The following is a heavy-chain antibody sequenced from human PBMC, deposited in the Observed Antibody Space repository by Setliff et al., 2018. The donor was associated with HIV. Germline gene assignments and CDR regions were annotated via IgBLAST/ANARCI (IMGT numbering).Heavy chain of an antibody. V-gene: IGHV1-24*01. CDR2: FDPEDGEA. Sequence: GASVKVSCKVSGYTLKELSMHWVRQAPGKGLEWMGGFDPEDGEAIYAQKFQGRVTMTEDTSTDTGYMELSSPTSDDTAVYFCATGAWDHWGQGTLVTVSS. J-gene: IGHJ4*02. CDR3: ATGAWDH. CDR1: GYTLKELS.